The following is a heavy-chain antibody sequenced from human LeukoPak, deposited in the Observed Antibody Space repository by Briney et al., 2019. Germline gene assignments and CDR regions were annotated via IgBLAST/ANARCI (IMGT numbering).Heavy chain of an antibody. CDR3: ARDHFYGSGTYNYFDY. V-gene: IGHV1-3*01. CDR1: GYTFTSYV. Sequence: GASVKVSCKTSGYTFTSYVTHWVRQAPGQRLEWMGWINAGNGNTEYSQKFQGRVTIARDTSASTAYMELSSLRSEDTAVYYCARDHFYGSGTYNYFDYWGQGTLVTVSS. CDR2: INAGNGNT. J-gene: IGHJ4*02. D-gene: IGHD3-10*01.